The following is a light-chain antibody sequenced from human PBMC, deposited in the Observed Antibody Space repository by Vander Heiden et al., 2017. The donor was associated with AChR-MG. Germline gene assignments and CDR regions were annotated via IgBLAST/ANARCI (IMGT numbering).Light chain of an antibody. CDR1: QTISSY. J-gene: IGKJ4*01. CDR3: QQYDNLA. V-gene: IGKV1-33*01. CDR2: DAS. Sequence: DIQMTQSPSSLSASVGDRVTITCRASQTISSYLNWYQQKPGKAPKLLIYDASNLETGVPSGFSGSGSGTDFIFTISSLQPEDIATYYCQQYDNLAFGGGTKVEIK.